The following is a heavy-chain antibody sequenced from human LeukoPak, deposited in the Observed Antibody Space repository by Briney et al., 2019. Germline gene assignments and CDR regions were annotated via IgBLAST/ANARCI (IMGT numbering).Heavy chain of an antibody. CDR1: GGSFSGYY. Sequence: PSETLSLTCAVYGGSFSGYYWSGIRQPPGKGLEWIGEINHSGSTNYNPSLKSRVTISVDTSKNQFSLKLSSVTAADTAVYYCARANYDYIWGSYRPTVYYFDYWGQGTLVTVSS. CDR3: ARANYDYIWGSYRPTVYYFDY. CDR2: INHSGST. V-gene: IGHV4-34*01. D-gene: IGHD3-16*02. J-gene: IGHJ4*02.